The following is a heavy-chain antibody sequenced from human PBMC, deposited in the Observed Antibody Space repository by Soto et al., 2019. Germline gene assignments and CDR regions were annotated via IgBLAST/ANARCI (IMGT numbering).Heavy chain of an antibody. J-gene: IGHJ6*02. D-gene: IGHD3-3*01. V-gene: IGHV3-23*01. Sequence: GGSLRLSCEASGFIFSNFAMNWVRQAPGKGLEWVSGIVDTGGRTFYADSVKGRFTVSRDKSISTAYLQWSSLKASDTAMYYCARGGLTRFLERPTTMDVWGQGTTVTVSS. CDR2: IVDTGGRT. CDR1: GFIFSNFA. CDR3: ARGGLTRFLERPTTMDV.